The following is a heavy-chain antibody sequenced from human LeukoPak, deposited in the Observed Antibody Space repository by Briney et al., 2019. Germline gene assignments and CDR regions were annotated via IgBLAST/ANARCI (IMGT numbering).Heavy chain of an antibody. Sequence: GGSLRLSCAASGFPFSNYWMAWVRQVPGKGLEWVASIKQDGGENFYVDSVKGRFTISRDNAKNSLYLQMNSLRAEDMALYYCARDKTVIEYYFDYWGQGTLVTVSS. CDR3: ARDKTVIEYYFDY. CDR2: IKQDGGEN. J-gene: IGHJ4*02. V-gene: IGHV3-7*03. D-gene: IGHD4-17*01. CDR1: GFPFSNYW.